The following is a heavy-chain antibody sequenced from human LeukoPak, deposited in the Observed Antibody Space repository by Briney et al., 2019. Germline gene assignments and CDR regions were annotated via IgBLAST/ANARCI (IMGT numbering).Heavy chain of an antibody. J-gene: IGHJ4*02. Sequence: PSETLSLTCTVSGGSISSGGYYWSWIRQHPGKGLEWIGYIYYSGSTYYNPSLKSRVTISVDTSKNQFSLKLSSVTAEDTAVYYCARLIDSSGTYYFDYWGQGTLVTVPS. D-gene: IGHD3-22*01. CDR1: GGSISSGGYY. CDR3: ARLIDSSGTYYFDY. V-gene: IGHV4-31*03. CDR2: IYYSGST.